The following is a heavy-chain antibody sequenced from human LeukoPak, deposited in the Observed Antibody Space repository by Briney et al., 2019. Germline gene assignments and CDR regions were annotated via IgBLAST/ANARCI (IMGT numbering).Heavy chain of an antibody. Sequence: SETLSLTCAVSGYSITSDFYWSWIRQPPGKGLEWIASVYYSGAPFYNSSLRSRVAISVDTSQNQFSLKLSSLTAADTAVFYCARRTPSKCTGGSCFSGYFDYWGQGILVTVSS. CDR2: VYYSGAP. D-gene: IGHD2-15*01. CDR1: GYSITSDFY. V-gene: IGHV4-38-2*01. CDR3: ARRTPSKCTGGSCFSGYFDY. J-gene: IGHJ4*02.